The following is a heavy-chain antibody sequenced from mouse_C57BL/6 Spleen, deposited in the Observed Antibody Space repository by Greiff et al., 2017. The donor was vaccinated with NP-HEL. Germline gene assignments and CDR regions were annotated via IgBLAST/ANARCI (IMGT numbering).Heavy chain of an antibody. CDR2: LYPGDGDT. D-gene: IGHD1-1*01. V-gene: IGHV1-82*01. Sequence: QVQLKQSGPELVKPGASVKISCKASGYAFSSSWMNWVKQRPGKGLEWIGRLYPGDGDTNYNGKFKGKATLTADKSSSTAYMQLSSLTSEDSAVYFCARSGYYYGSHWFAYWGQGTLVTVSA. CDR3: ARSGYYYGSHWFAY. J-gene: IGHJ3*01. CDR1: GYAFSSSW.